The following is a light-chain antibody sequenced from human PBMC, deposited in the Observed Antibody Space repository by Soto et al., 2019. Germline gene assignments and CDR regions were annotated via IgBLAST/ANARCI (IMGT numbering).Light chain of an antibody. CDR2: GAS. V-gene: IGKV3-15*01. J-gene: IGKJ1*01. CDR1: QSVSSN. CDR3: QQYNNWPRT. Sequence: EIVLTQSPSTLSVSLGERVTISCRASQSVSSNLAWYQQKPGQAPRLLIYGASTRETGIPARFSGSGSGTEFTLTISSLQSEDFAVYYCQQYNNWPRTFGQGTKVDIK.